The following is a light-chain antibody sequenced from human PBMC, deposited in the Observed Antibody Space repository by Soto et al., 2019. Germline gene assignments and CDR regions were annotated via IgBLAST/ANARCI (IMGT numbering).Light chain of an antibody. CDR1: EDIDNH. Sequence: DIPMTQSPSSLSASVGARVTITCQASEDIDNHLNWYQQRPGGAPKLLIYDASKLQTGVPSRFSGSGSGTDFTLTITSLQPEDIATYYCQQCDSLPFTFGPGTKVDVK. CDR2: DAS. V-gene: IGKV1-33*01. CDR3: QQCDSLPFT. J-gene: IGKJ3*01.